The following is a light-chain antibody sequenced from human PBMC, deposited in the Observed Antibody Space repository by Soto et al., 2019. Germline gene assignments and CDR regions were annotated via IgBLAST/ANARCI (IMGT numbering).Light chain of an antibody. V-gene: IGKV3-20*01. CDR2: GAS. CDR1: QSVSSSY. J-gene: IGKJ3*01. Sequence: TVLTQCPGTLSLSRGEGATRSCRASQSVSSSYLAWYQQKPGQAPRLLIYGASSRATGIPDRFSGSGSGTDFTLTISTLEPEDFAVYYCQQYGSTGITFGPGTQVDTK. CDR3: QQYGSTGIT.